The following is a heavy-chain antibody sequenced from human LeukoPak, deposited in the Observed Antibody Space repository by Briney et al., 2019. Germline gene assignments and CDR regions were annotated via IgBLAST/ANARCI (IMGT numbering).Heavy chain of an antibody. CDR1: GGSISSGGYY. CDR2: IYYSGST. CDR3: ARLYYGSGSYHFDY. Sequence: SQTLSLTCTVSGGSISSGGYYWSWIRQPPGKGLEWIGYIYYSGSTYYNPSLKSRVTISVDTSKNQFSLKLSSVTAADTAVYYCARLYYGSGSYHFDYWGQGTLVTVSS. V-gene: IGHV4-31*03. D-gene: IGHD3-10*01. J-gene: IGHJ4*02.